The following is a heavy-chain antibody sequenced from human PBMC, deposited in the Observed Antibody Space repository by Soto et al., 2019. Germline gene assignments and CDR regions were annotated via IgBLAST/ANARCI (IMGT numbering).Heavy chain of an antibody. CDR1: GFSFNNYA. CDR2: ITRDSKHT. Sequence: PGGSLRLSCAASGFSFNNYAMNWVRQAPGKGLEWVSSITRDSKHTYYADSVKGRFTISRDNAKNSLYLHMDSLRAEDTALYYCAMAASTGVPYDYWGRGTLVTVSS. CDR3: AMAASTGVPYDY. D-gene: IGHD1-1*01. V-gene: IGHV3-21*01. J-gene: IGHJ4*02.